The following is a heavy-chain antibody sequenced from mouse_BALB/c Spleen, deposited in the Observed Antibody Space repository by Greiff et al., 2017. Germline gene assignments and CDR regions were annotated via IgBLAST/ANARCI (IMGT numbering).Heavy chain of an antibody. Sequence: VQRVESGPGLVAPSQSLSITCTVSGFSLTGYGVNWVRQPPGKGLEWLGMIWGDGSTDYNSALKSRLSISKDNSKSQVFLKMNSLQTDDTARYYCARGNYGSSYDWFAYWGQGTLVTVSA. CDR2: IWGDGST. D-gene: IGHD1-1*01. J-gene: IGHJ3*01. CDR3: ARGNYGSSYDWFAY. CDR1: GFSLTGYG. V-gene: IGHV2-6-7*01.